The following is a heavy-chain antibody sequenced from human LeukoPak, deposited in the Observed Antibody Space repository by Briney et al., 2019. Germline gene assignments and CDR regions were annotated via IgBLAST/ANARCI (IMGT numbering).Heavy chain of an antibody. Sequence: GGSLRLSCAASGFTFSSYAMHWVRQAPGKGLEWVAIISYDGSNKYYADSVKGRFTISRDNSKSTLYLQMNSLRAGDTAVYYCARSKSSSSPNFDYWGQGTLVTVSS. CDR3: ARSKSSSSPNFDY. V-gene: IGHV3-30-3*01. CDR2: ISYDGSNK. J-gene: IGHJ4*02. CDR1: GFTFSSYA. D-gene: IGHD6-6*01.